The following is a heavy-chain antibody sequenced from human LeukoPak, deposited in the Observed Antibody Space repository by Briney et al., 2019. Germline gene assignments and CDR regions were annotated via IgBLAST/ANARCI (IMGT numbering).Heavy chain of an antibody. D-gene: IGHD5-18*01. V-gene: IGHV4-59*11. CDR1: GGSISSHY. CDR3: ATIKRGNIFGFFDF. Sequence: SETLSLTCTVSGGSISSHYWSWVRQPPGKGLEWIGYVLDNVKTKDNPSLNSRFTLSADTSKNQFSLRLTSVTAADTAVYYCATIKRGNIFGFFDFWGQGILVTVSS. CDR2: VLDNVKT. J-gene: IGHJ4*02.